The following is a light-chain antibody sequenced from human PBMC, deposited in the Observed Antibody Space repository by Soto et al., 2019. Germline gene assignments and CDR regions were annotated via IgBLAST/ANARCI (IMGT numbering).Light chain of an antibody. CDR1: SSNIGANYD. V-gene: IGLV1-40*01. CDR3: QSYDSSLSGYV. Sequence: QSVLTQPPSVSGSPGQRVTNSCTGSSSNIGANYDVHWYQHLPGTAPKLLIYTNSNRPSGVPDRFSGSKSGTSASLAITGLQAEDEADYYCQSYDSSLSGYVVGTGTKVTVL. J-gene: IGLJ1*01. CDR2: TNS.